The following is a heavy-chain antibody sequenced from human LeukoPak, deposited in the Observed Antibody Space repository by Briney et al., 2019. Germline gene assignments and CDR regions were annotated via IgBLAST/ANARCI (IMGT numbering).Heavy chain of an antibody. Sequence: GGSLRLSCAASGFTFSNYAMSWVRQAPGTGLEWVSVISGSGGNSFYADSVKGRFTISRDNSKNTLYVQMNSLRAEDTAVYYCAKDKSGYSYGEIDYWGQGTLVTVSS. CDR1: GFTFSNYA. D-gene: IGHD5-18*01. J-gene: IGHJ4*02. CDR2: ISGSGGNS. CDR3: AKDKSGYSYGEIDY. V-gene: IGHV3-23*01.